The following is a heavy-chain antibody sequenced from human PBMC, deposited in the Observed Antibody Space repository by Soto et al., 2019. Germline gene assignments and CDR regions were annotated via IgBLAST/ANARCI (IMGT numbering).Heavy chain of an antibody. J-gene: IGHJ4*02. CDR3: ARDTKEDGVDY. Sequence: ASETLSLTCTVSGGSISSGGYYWSWIRQHPGKGLEWIGYIYYSGSTYYNPSLKSRVTISVDTSKNQFSLKLSSVTAADTAVYYCARDTKEDGVDYWGQGTLVTVSS. CDR1: GGSISSGGYY. CDR2: IYYSGST. D-gene: IGHD3-16*01. V-gene: IGHV4-31*03.